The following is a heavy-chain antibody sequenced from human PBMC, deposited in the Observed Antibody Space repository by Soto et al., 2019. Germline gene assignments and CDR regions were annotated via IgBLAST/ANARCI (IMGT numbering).Heavy chain of an antibody. D-gene: IGHD1-1*01. CDR1: GFSLTTDGVG. J-gene: IGHJ4*02. CDR2: IYWDDDN. Sequence: SGPTLVNPTQTLTLTCTFSGFSLTTDGVGVGWIRRPPGEALEWLALIYWDDDNRYSPSLKSRLTITKDTSKNQVVLTMTNMDPVDTATYYCAHTNWIPAPGYFDYWGQGTLVTVSS. CDR3: AHTNWIPAPGYFDY. V-gene: IGHV2-5*02.